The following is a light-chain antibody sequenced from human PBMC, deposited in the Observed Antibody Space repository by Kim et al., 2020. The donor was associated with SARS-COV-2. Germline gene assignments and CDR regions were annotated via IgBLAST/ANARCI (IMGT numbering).Light chain of an antibody. V-gene: IGLV1-40*01. CDR1: SSNIGAGYA. CDR3: QSYDSSLSVG. Sequence: GLRSTISRPGTSSNIGAGYAVHWYQKLPGTAPKLLIYGNSNRPSGVPDRFSGSKSGTSASLAITGLQAEDEADYYCQSYDSSLSVGFGGGTQLTVL. CDR2: GNS. J-gene: IGLJ2*01.